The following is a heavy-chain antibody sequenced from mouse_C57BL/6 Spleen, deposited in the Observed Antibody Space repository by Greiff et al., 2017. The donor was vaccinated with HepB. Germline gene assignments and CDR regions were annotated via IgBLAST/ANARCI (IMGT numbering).Heavy chain of an antibody. D-gene: IGHD2-2*01. CDR2: IHPNSGST. V-gene: IGHV1-64*01. J-gene: IGHJ4*01. Sequence: VQLQQPGAELVKPGASVKLSCKASGYTFTSYWMHWVKQRPGQGLEWIGMIHPNSGSTNYNEKFKSKATLTVDKSSSTAYMQLSSLTSEDSAVYYCARTGENYVYDGGYYYAMDYWGQGTSVTVSS. CDR3: ARTGENYVYDGGYYYAMDY. CDR1: GYTFTSYW.